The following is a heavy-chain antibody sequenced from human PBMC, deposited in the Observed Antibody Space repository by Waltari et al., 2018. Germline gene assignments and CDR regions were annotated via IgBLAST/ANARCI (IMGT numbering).Heavy chain of an antibody. CDR1: GFPFRTYE. Sequence: EVQLVESGGGLVQPGGSLRVSCAASGFPFRTYEMNWVRQAPGKGLEWVSYIGSTGTLVYYADSVKGRFTISRDNAKNSLYLQMNSLRVEDTAVYYCARESGYYNAFDIWGQGTMVTVSS. V-gene: IGHV3-48*03. D-gene: IGHD3-22*01. J-gene: IGHJ3*02. CDR2: IGSTGTLV. CDR3: ARESGYYNAFDI.